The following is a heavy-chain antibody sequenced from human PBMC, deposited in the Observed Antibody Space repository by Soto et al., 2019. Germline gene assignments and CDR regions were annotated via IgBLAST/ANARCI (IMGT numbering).Heavy chain of an antibody. Sequence: EVQLVDSGGGLVQPGGSLRLSCAASEFTFRSYWMHWVRQSPGKGLVWVSRISHSDHSTYYADSVKGRFTVSRDNSENTLYLQMNSLRAEDTAIYYCAKRGGDSGWGDFDSWGQGTLVTVSS. D-gene: IGHD6-19*01. CDR3: AKRGGDSGWGDFDS. CDR2: ISHSDHST. J-gene: IGHJ4*02. V-gene: IGHV3-74*01. CDR1: EFTFRSYW.